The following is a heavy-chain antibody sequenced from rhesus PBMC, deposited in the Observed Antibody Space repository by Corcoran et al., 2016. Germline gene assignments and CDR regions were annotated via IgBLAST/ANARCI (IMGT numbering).Heavy chain of an antibody. CDR1: GGSFSGYY. J-gene: IGHJ4*01. Sequence: QVQLQESGPGLVKPSETLSLTCAVSGGSFSGYYWGWIRQPPGKGLEWIGYRLSSSGNTDQPPSLTSQVTISTYPSKNQFSLKLSSVTAPDTALYYCARSPLDWLLYFDYWGQGVLVTVSS. CDR2: RLSSSGNT. CDR3: ARSPLDWLLYFDY. D-gene: IGHD3-3*01. V-gene: IGHV4-165*01.